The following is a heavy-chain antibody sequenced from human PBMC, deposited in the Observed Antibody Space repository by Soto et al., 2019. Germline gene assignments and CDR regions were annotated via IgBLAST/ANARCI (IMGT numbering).Heavy chain of an antibody. CDR3: AIAMAGKRHPXDY. J-gene: IGHJ4*01. CDR1: GFFLRDFG. Sequence: GGSLRLSCVASGFFLRDFGMHWVRQAPGKGLEWVSVIWYDGSNTYQGESVKGRFTMSRDISKNTLYLQMDSLRPEDTAVYYCAIAMAGKRHPXDYWGHGTXVTV. CDR2: IWYDGSNT. V-gene: IGHV3-33*01. D-gene: IGHD6-19*01.